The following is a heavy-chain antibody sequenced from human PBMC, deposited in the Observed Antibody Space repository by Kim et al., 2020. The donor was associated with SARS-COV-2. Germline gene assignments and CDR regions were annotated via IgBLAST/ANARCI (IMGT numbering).Heavy chain of an antibody. Sequence: GGSLRLSCAASGFTFSNYAMSWGRQAPGKGLEWVSVITYNGGSTYYADSVKGRFTISRDNSKNTLYLQMNSLRAEDTAVYFCAVNWNVDYWGQGTLVTVSS. CDR1: GFTFSNYA. J-gene: IGHJ4*02. V-gene: IGHV3-23*01. CDR3: AVNWNVDY. CDR2: ITYNGGST. D-gene: IGHD1-1*01.